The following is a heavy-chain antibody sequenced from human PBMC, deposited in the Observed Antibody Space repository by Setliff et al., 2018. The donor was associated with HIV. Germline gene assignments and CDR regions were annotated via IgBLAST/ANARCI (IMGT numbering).Heavy chain of an antibody. J-gene: IGHJ6*02. CDR2: ISWSGGGT. CDR1: GFTFEDYG. CDR3: ARSFPYYYESGGVYAMDV. V-gene: IGHV3-20*04. D-gene: IGHD3-22*01. Sequence: LRLSCAASGFTFEDYGMSWVRQVPGKGLEWVSGISWSGGGTGYAASVKGRFTISRDDAKNSLYLQMSSLRVEDTALYFCARSFPYYYESGGVYAMDVWGLGTTVTVSS.